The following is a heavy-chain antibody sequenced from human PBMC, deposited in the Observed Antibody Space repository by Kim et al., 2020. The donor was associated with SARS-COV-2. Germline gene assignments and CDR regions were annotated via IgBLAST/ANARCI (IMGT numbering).Heavy chain of an antibody. CDR1: GFTFSTYA. J-gene: IGHJ4*02. V-gene: IGHV3-23*01. Sequence: GGSLRLSCAASGFTFSTYAMNWVRQAPGKGLEWVSVISGSGDGTYYAESVKGRFTISRDNSKNTLYLQMNSLRVEDTAVYYCAKDIYGDSVNHFDYWGQGILVTVSS. CDR3: AKDIYGDSVNHFDY. CDR2: ISGSGDGT. D-gene: IGHD4-17*01.